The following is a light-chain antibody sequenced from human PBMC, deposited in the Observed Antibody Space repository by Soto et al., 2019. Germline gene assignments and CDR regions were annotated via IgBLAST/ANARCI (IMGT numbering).Light chain of an antibody. Sequence: EIVLTQSPGTLSLSPGERATLSCRASQSVSSSYLAWYQQKPGQAPRLLIYGASSRATGIPDRFSGSGSGTDFTFTISRLEPEDFAVYYCQQYGSSPTFGPGTRWIS. CDR2: GAS. J-gene: IGKJ3*01. CDR3: QQYGSSPT. CDR1: QSVSSSY. V-gene: IGKV3-20*01.